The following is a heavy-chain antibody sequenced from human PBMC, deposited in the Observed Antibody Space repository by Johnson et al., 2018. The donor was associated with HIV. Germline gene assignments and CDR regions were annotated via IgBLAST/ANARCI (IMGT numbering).Heavy chain of an antibody. CDR3: ARATWEYSSSSGAFDI. Sequence: QVQLVESGGGVVQPGRSLRLSCAASGFTFSSYAMHWVRQAPGKGLEWVAVISYDGSNKYYADSVKGRFTISRDNAKNSLHLQLNSLRAEDTAVYYCARATWEYSSSSGAFDIWGQGTMVTVSS. D-gene: IGHD6-6*01. J-gene: IGHJ3*02. CDR1: GFTFSSYA. CDR2: ISYDGSNK. V-gene: IGHV3-30*04.